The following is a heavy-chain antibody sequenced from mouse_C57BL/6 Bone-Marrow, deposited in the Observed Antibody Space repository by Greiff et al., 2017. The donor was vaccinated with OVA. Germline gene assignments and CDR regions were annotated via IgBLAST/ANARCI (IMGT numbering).Heavy chain of an antibody. CDR3: ARSRAYYYGSSLFAY. V-gene: IGHV14-3*01. D-gene: IGHD1-1*01. Sequence: EVQLQQSVAELVRPGASVKLSCTASGFTIKNTVIRWVKQRTEQGLEWIGRIYPGSGNTKYAAKFPGKATLTADTSSNTAYLQLSSLTSEDTAIYYGARSRAYYYGSSLFAYWGQGTLVTVSA. J-gene: IGHJ3*01. CDR1: GFTIKNTV. CDR2: IYPGSGNT.